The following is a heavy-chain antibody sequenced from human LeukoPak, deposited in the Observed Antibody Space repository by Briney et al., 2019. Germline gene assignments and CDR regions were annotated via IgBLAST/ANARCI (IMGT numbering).Heavy chain of an antibody. Sequence: SQTLSLTCTVSGGSISSGSYYWSWIRQPAGKGLEWIGRIYTSGSTNYNPSLKSRVTISADTSKNQFSLKLSSVTAADTAVYYCARDLGILWFDPWGQGTLVTVSS. CDR2: IYTSGST. J-gene: IGHJ5*02. D-gene: IGHD1-1*01. CDR1: GGSISSGSYY. CDR3: ARDLGILWFDP. V-gene: IGHV4-61*02.